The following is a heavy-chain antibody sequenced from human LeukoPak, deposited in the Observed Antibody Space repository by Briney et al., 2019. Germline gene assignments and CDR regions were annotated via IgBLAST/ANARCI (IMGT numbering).Heavy chain of an antibody. J-gene: IGHJ6*02. CDR2: INSDGSST. Sequence: PGGSLRLSCAASGFTFSSYWMHWVRQAPGKGLVWVSRINSDGSSTSYADSVKGRFTISRDNAKNTLYLQMNSLRAEDTAVYYCARVNGGSFDLAYYGMDVWGQGTRSPSP. CDR3: ARVNGGSFDLAYYGMDV. D-gene: IGHD1-26*01. CDR1: GFTFSSYW. V-gene: IGHV3-74*01.